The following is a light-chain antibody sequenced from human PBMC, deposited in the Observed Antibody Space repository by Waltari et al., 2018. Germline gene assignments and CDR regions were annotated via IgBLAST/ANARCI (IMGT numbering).Light chain of an antibody. Sequence: QSVLTQPPSVSGTPGQRVTISCSGSTSNTGAGHDVHWYQHLPGTAPKLLIYGNNNRPSGVTDRFSGSKSGTSASLAITGLQADDEADYFCQSFDNMLSGGVVFGGGTKLAVL. V-gene: IGLV1-40*01. CDR3: QSFDNMLSGGVV. CDR1: TSNTGAGHD. J-gene: IGLJ2*01. CDR2: GNN.